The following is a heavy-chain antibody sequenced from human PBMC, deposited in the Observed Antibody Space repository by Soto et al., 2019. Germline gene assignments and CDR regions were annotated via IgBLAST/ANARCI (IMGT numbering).Heavy chain of an antibody. CDR1: GFTVSSNY. CDR2: IYSGGST. CDR3: ARDPVSRESSGLSDY. V-gene: IGHV3-66*01. J-gene: IGHJ4*02. Sequence: EVQLVESGGGLVQPGGSLRLSCAASGFTVSSNYMSWVRQAPEKGLEWVSVIYSGGSTYYAESVKGRFTNAKDNSKNTLYLQMNSRRAEDTAVYYCARDPVSRESSGLSDYWGQGTLVTVSS. D-gene: IGHD6-19*01.